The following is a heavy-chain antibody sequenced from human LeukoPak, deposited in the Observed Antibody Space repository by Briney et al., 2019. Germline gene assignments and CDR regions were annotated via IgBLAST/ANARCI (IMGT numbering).Heavy chain of an antibody. D-gene: IGHD3-22*01. CDR2: MNPNSGNT. CDR3: ARGRIAVTYYYDSSGYYPFDY. V-gene: IGHV1-8*01. CDR1: GYTFTSYD. Sequence: GESLKISCKASGYTFTSYDINWVRQATGQGLEWMGWMNPNSGNTGYAQKFQGRVTMTRNTSISTAYMELSSLRSEDTAVYYCARGRIAVTYYYDSSGYYPFDYWGQGTLVTVSS. J-gene: IGHJ4*02.